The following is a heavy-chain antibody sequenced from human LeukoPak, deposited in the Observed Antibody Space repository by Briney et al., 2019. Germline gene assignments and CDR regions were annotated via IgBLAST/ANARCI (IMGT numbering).Heavy chain of an antibody. D-gene: IGHD6-19*01. V-gene: IGHV3-33*01. CDR1: GFTFSSYG. CDR2: IWYDGSNK. J-gene: IGHJ4*02. Sequence: PGGSLRLSCAASGFTFSSYGMHWVRQAPGKGLEWVAVIWYDGSNKYYADSVKGRFTISRDNSKNTLYLQMNSLRGEDTAVYYCARDGAVAGLGKFDYWGQGTLVTVSS. CDR3: ARDGAVAGLGKFDY.